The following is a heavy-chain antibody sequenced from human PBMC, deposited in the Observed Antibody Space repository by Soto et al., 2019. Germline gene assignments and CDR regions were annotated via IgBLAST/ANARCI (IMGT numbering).Heavy chain of an antibody. J-gene: IGHJ5*02. D-gene: IGHD3-9*01. CDR3: ARGIDVRYFDWSHNWFYP. CDR1: GGSISSYF. V-gene: IGHV4-59*01. CDR2: IYYSEST. Sequence: SETLSLTCTVSGGSISSYFWSWIRQPPGKGLEWIGYIYYSESTNYNPSLKSRVTISVDTSKNQFSLKLSSVTAADTAVYYCARGIDVRYFDWSHNWFYPWGQGTLVTVSS.